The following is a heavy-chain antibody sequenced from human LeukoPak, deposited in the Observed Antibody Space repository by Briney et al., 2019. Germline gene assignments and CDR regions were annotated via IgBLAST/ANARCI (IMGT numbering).Heavy chain of an antibody. CDR1: GYTFTDYY. J-gene: IGHJ4*02. D-gene: IGHD3-22*01. Sequence: GASVKVSCKASGYTFTDYYIHWVRQAPGQGLEWMGRINPKSGGTNYAQKFQGRVTITADESASTAYMELSSLRSEDTAVYYCARGMRGLTYYYDSSGYYPFYWGQGTLVTVSS. CDR2: INPKSGGT. CDR3: ARGMRGLTYYYDSSGYYPFY. V-gene: IGHV1-2*06.